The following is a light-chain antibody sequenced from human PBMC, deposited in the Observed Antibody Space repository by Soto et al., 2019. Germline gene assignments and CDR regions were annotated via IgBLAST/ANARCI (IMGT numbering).Light chain of an antibody. J-gene: IGKJ2*01. CDR1: QSVSSY. V-gene: IGKV3-11*01. CDR3: QYRRNWGYT. CDR2: DAS. Sequence: EIVLTQSPATLSLSPGERATLSCRASQSVSSYLAWYQQKPGQAPRLLIYDASNRATGITASFSGSGSGTDFTLTIRTIEPEDFAAYYCQYRRNWGYTFGQGTKTEIK.